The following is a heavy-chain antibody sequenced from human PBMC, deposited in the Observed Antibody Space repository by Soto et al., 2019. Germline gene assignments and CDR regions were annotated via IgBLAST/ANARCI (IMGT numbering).Heavy chain of an antibody. V-gene: IGHV1-46*01. D-gene: IGHD4-4*01. Sequence: QVQLVQSGAEVKKPGASVKVSCKASGYTFTSYYMHWVRLAPGQGLEWMGIINPDGGGTSYAQQFKGRVIMTRDTSTSTVYMEMSSLSSEATAVYYCAVGGNYLSMDVWGQGTTVTVSS. CDR2: INPDGGGT. CDR3: AVGGNYLSMDV. CDR1: GYTFTSYY. J-gene: IGHJ6*02.